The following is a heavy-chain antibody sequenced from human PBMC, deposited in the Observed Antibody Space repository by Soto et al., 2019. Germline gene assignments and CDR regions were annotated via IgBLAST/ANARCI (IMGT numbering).Heavy chain of an antibody. CDR3: ARALGIVATILSWAPAT. D-gene: IGHD5-12*01. CDR2: ISSSGSTI. V-gene: IGHV3-11*01. Sequence: QVQLVESGGGLVKPGGSLRLSCAASGFTFSDYYMSWIRQAPGKGLEWVSYISSSGSTIYYADSVKGRFTISRDNAKNYRYLQRNSRRAEDTAVYYCARALGIVATILSWAPATWGQGTLVTVSS. J-gene: IGHJ4*02. CDR1: GFTFSDYY.